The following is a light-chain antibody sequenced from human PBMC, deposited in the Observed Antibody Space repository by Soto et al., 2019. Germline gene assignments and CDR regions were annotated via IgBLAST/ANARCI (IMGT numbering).Light chain of an antibody. CDR1: QSVINN. J-gene: IGKJ1*01. CDR2: AVS. V-gene: IGKV3D-15*01. Sequence: EIVMTQSPATLSVSPGERATLSCRASQSVINNLAWYQQKPGQAPRLLIYAVSTRATGIPARFSGSGSGTEFALTISSLQSEDFAVYYCQQGDNWPWMFGQGKKVEIK. CDR3: QQGDNWPWM.